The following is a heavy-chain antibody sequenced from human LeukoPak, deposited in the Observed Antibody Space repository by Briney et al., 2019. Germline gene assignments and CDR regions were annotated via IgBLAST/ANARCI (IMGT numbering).Heavy chain of an antibody. D-gene: IGHD3-3*01. CDR3: ARSERKRFLEWSLDYYYGMDV. Sequence: PGGSLRLSCAASGFTFSSYAMHWVRQVPGKGLEWVAVISYDGSNKYYADSVKGRFTISRDNSKNTLYLQMNSLRAEDTAVYYCARSERKRFLEWSLDYYYGMDVWGQGTTVTVSS. J-gene: IGHJ6*02. CDR2: ISYDGSNK. V-gene: IGHV3-30-3*01. CDR1: GFTFSSYA.